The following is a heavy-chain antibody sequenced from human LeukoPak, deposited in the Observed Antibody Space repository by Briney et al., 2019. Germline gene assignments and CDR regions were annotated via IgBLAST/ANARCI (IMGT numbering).Heavy chain of an antibody. V-gene: IGHV3-23*01. CDR1: GFTFSSYA. Sequence: TGGSLRLSCAASGFTFSSYAMSWVRQAPGKGLEWVSAISGSGGSTYYADSVKGRFTISRDNSKNTLYLQMNSLRAEDTAVYYCAKDWHLGYCSGGSCYDPGYWGQGTLVTVSS. CDR3: AKDWHLGYCSGGSCYDPGY. J-gene: IGHJ4*02. D-gene: IGHD2-15*01. CDR2: ISGSGGST.